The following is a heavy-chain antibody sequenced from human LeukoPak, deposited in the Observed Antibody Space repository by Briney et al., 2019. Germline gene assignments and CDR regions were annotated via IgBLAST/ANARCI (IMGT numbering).Heavy chain of an antibody. Sequence: PGGSLRLSCVASGFAFGRYSMNWVRQAPGKGLEWVSSISHSGYDIYYADAVKGRFTISRGNAKNSLSLQMNNLRVEDTAVYYCANHFACGSTTCPSFDDWGQGTLVTVSS. J-gene: IGHJ4*02. D-gene: IGHD2-2*01. V-gene: IGHV3-21*01. CDR3: ANHFACGSTTCPSFDD. CDR1: GFAFGRYS. CDR2: ISHSGYDI.